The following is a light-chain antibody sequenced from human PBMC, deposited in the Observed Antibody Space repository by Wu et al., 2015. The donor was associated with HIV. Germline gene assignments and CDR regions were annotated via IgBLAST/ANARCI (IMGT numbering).Light chain of an antibody. CDR3: QHYGSTPVP. J-gene: IGKJ4*01. Sequence: EIVLTQSPGTLSVSPGERATLSCRASQSITSGFLAWFQQRPGQAPRLVIFAASNRATGIPDRFSGSGSGTNFSLTISRLEPEDFGVYYCQHYGSTPVPFGGGTKVEIK. CDR2: AAS. V-gene: IGKV3-20*01. CDR1: QSITSGF.